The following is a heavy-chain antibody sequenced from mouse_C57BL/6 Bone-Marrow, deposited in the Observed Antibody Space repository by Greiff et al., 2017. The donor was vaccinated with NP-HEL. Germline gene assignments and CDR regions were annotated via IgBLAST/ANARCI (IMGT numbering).Heavy chain of an antibody. CDR2: IDPENGDT. V-gene: IGHV14-4*01. D-gene: IGHD1-1*01. CDR3: TTLHITTVVAPFDY. CDR1: GFNIKDDY. J-gene: IGHJ2*01. Sequence: EVMLVESGAELVRPGASVKLSCTASGFNIKDDYMHWVKQRPEQGLEWIGWIDPENGDTEYASKFQGKATITADTSSNTAYLQLSSLTSEDTAVYYCTTLHITTVVAPFDYWGQGTTLTVSS.